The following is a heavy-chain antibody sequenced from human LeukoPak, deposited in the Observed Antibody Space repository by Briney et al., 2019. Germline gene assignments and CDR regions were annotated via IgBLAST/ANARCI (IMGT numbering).Heavy chain of an antibody. CDR3: ARDCLGYCSSTSYDGGSGYDSS. J-gene: IGHJ4*02. Sequence: ASVKISCKASGYTFNGYYIHWVRQAPGQGLEWMGWINPNSGGTNYAQKFQGRVTMTRDTSISTAYMEVRRLRPDDTAVYYCARDCLGYCSSTSYDGGSGYDSSWGQGTLVTVSS. CDR2: INPNSGGT. D-gene: IGHD2-2*01. V-gene: IGHV1-2*02. CDR1: GYTFNGYY.